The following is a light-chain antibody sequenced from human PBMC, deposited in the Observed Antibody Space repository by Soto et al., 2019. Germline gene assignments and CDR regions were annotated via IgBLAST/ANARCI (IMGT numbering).Light chain of an antibody. Sequence: EIVLTQSPATLSLSPGERATLSCRASQSVSSYLAWYQQKAGQAPRLLIYDASNRATGIPARFSGSGSGTDFTPTISRLKPEDFAFYYCQRRGGWPRPFGLGTKVEI. J-gene: IGKJ1*01. CDR1: QSVSSY. CDR3: QRRGGWPRP. V-gene: IGKV3-11*01. CDR2: DAS.